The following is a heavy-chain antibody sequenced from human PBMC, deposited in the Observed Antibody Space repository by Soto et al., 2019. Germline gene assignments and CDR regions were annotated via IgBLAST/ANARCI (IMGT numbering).Heavy chain of an antibody. J-gene: IGHJ4*02. Sequence: QVQLVQSGAEVKKPGSSVKVSCKASGGTFSSYTISWVRQAPGQGLEWMGRIIPILGIANYAQKFQGRVTITADKATSTAYMELSSLGSEDTAVYYCAGGGRSDYGDYDVSSPFDYWGQGTLVTVSS. CDR2: IIPILGIA. CDR3: AGGGRSDYGDYDVSSPFDY. CDR1: GGTFSSYT. D-gene: IGHD4-17*01. V-gene: IGHV1-69*02.